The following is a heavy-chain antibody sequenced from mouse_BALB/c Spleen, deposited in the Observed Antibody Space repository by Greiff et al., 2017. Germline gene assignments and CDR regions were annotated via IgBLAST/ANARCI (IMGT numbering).Heavy chain of an antibody. CDR2: ISSGGST. CDR3: ARGPPYYGLDY. D-gene: IGHD1-2*01. Sequence: EVMLVESGGGLVKPRGSLKLSCAASGFTFSSYAMSWVRQTPEKRLEWVASISSGGSTYYPDSVKGRFTISRDNARNILYLQMSSLRSEDTAMYYCARGPPYYGLDYWGQGTTLTVSS. CDR1: GFTFSSYA. V-gene: IGHV5-6-5*01. J-gene: IGHJ2*01.